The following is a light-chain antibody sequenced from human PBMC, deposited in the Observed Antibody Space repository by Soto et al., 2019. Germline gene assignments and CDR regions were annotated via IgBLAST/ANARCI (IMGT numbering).Light chain of an antibody. V-gene: IGLV2-14*01. CDR3: SSYTSASTLLYL. Sequence: QSALTQPASVSGSPGQSITISCTGTSSDVGGYNYVSWYQQHPGIAPKLLIYGVTNRPSGVSPRFSGSKSDNTASLTISGLQADDEADYHCSSYTSASTLLYLFGTGTKVTVL. J-gene: IGLJ1*01. CDR1: SSDVGGYNY. CDR2: GVT.